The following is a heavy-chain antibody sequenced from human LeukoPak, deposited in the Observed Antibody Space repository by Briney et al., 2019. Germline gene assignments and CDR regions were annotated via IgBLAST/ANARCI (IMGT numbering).Heavy chain of an antibody. J-gene: IGHJ4*02. CDR3: AKSSRDYVWGSYREDY. V-gene: IGHV3-23*01. CDR1: GFTFSSYA. CDR2: ISGSGGST. D-gene: IGHD3-16*02. Sequence: GGSLRLSCAASGFTFSSYAMSWVRQAPGEGLEWVSVISGSGGSTYYADSVKGRFTISRDNSKNTLYLQMNSLRAEDTAVYYCAKSSRDYVWGSYREDYWGQGTPVTVSS.